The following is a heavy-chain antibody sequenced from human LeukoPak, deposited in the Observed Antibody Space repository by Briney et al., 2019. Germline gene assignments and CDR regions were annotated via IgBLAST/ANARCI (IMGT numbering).Heavy chain of an antibody. Sequence: PGGSLRLSCVASGFTFSNYEMNWVRQAPGKGLEWISHISNTGDIIHYADSVEGRFTISRDNAKKSLYLQMNSLRAEDTAVYYCAKAPVTSCRGAFCYPFDYWGQGTLVTVSS. CDR1: GFTFSNYE. J-gene: IGHJ4*02. CDR3: AKAPVTSCRGAFCYPFDY. D-gene: IGHD2-15*01. CDR2: ISNTGDII. V-gene: IGHV3-48*03.